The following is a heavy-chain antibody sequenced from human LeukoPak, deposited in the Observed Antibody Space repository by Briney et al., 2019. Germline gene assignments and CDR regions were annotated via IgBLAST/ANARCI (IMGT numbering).Heavy chain of an antibody. V-gene: IGHV3-23*01. CDR2: ISFSADAT. CDR3: VKRTGGYGPFDY. Sequence: GGSLRLSCVASGFTFNNFAMGWVRRAPGKGLEWISVISFSADATFYTDSVRGRFTISRDNSNNTLFLHMSSLRAEDTAVYFCVKRTGGYGPFDYWGQGALVTVSS. D-gene: IGHD1-26*01. J-gene: IGHJ4*02. CDR1: GFTFNNFA.